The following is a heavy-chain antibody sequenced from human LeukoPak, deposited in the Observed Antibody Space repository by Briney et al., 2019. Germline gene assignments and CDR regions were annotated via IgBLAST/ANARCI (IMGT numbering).Heavy chain of an antibody. V-gene: IGHV4-4*07. D-gene: IGHD1/OR15-1a*01. CDR1: GGSISTYY. Sequence: SETLSLTFTVSGGSISTYYWSWIRQPAGKGLEWIGRIYTSGSTNYNPSLKSRVTMSVDTSKNQFSLKLSSVTAADTAVYFCARGTVPNAFDIWGQGTMVTVS. J-gene: IGHJ3*02. CDR2: IYTSGST. CDR3: ARGTVPNAFDI.